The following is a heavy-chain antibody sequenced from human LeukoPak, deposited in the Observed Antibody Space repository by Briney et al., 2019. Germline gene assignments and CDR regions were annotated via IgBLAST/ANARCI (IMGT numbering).Heavy chain of an antibody. Sequence: GASVKVSCKASGYTFTSYGISWVRQAPGQGLEWMGWISAYNGNTNYAQKLQGRVTMTTDTSTSTAYMELSSLRSEDTAVYYCASTVDTAMDYYFNYWGQGTLVTVSS. V-gene: IGHV1-18*01. J-gene: IGHJ4*02. CDR3: ASTVDTAMDYYFNY. D-gene: IGHD5-18*01. CDR1: GYTFTSYG. CDR2: ISAYNGNT.